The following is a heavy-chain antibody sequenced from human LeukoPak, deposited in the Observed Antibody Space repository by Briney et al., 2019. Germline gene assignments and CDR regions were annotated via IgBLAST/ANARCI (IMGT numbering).Heavy chain of an antibody. CDR2: VSYDGNNK. J-gene: IGHJ4*02. V-gene: IGHV3-30*17. D-gene: IGHD5-12*01. Sequence: HPGRSLRLSCAASGFTFSDYAMHWVRQAPGEGLEWVAVVSYDGNNKYYADSVKGRFTISRDNSKNTLYLQLNSLRAEDTALYYCARAYPSGYDSTPCGYWGQGTLVTVSS. CDR3: ARAYPSGYDSTPCGY. CDR1: GFTFSDYA.